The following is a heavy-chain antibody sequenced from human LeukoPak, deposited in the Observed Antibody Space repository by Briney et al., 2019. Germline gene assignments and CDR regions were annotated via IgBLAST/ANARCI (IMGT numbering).Heavy chain of an antibody. V-gene: IGHV4-34*01. J-gene: IGHJ4*02. CDR1: GGSFSGYY. Sequence: SETLSLTCALYGGSFSGYYWSWIRQPPGKGLEWIGEINHSGSTNYNPSLKCRVTISVDTSKNQFSLKLSSVTAADTAVYYCARNRYYGSGSYYNPRRGYFDYWGQGTLVTVSS. CDR2: INHSGST. D-gene: IGHD3-10*01. CDR3: ARNRYYGSGSYYNPRRGYFDY.